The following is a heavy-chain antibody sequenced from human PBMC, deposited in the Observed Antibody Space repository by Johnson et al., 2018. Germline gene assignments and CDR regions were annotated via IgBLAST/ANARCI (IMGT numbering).Heavy chain of an antibody. CDR2: ISGSGSTT. V-gene: IGHV3-23*01. J-gene: IGHJ3*02. Sequence: VQLQESGGGLVQPGGSLRLSCAASGFTFSSYAMSWVRQAPGKGLEWVSAISGSGSTTYYADSVKGRFTIARDNSKNMLYLQMNNLRAEDTAVYYCAKDRSRLLWFGESHDAFDIWGQGTMVTVSS. CDR3: AKDRSRLLWFGESHDAFDI. D-gene: IGHD3-10*01. CDR1: GFTFSSYA.